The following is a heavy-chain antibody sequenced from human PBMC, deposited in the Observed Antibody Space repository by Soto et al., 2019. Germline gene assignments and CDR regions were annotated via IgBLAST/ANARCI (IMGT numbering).Heavy chain of an antibody. D-gene: IGHD1-26*01. J-gene: IGHJ5*02. CDR2: INHSGST. CDR1: GGSFSGYY. CDR3: ARGLSIVGALNWFDP. V-gene: IGHV4-34*01. Sequence: PSETLSLTCAVYGGSFSGYYWSWIRQPPGKGLEWIGEINHSGSTNYNPSLKSRVTISVDTSKNQFSLKLSSVTAADTAVYYCARGLSIVGALNWFDPWGQGTLVTIS.